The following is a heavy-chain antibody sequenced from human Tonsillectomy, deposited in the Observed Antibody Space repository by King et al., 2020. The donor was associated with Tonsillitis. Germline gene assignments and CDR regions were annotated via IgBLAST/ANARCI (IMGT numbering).Heavy chain of an antibody. V-gene: IGHV2-5*02. J-gene: IGHJ5*02. D-gene: IGHD4-11*01. Sequence: TLKESGPTLVKPTQTLTLTCTVSGFSLSTDGVGVAWIRQPPGKALEGLAIIYWDDDKHYTSSLRRRLTITKDTSKNQVVLTMTTMDPVEPATNYCARAGYSTAHHDYGDWFDPWGQGTLVTVAP. CDR3: ARAGYSTAHHDYGDWFDP. CDR1: GFSLSTDGVG. CDR2: IYWDDDK.